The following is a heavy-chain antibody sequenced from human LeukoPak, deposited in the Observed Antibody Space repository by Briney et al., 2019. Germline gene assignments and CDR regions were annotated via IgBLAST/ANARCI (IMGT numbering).Heavy chain of an antibody. Sequence: ASVKVSFKASGGTFSSYAISWVRQAPGQGLEWMGGIIPIFGTANYAQKFQGRVTITADESTSTAYMELSSLRSEDTAAYYCARDTHCSGGSCYFGYWGQGTLVTVSS. V-gene: IGHV1-69*13. D-gene: IGHD2-15*01. J-gene: IGHJ4*02. CDR2: IIPIFGTA. CDR1: GGTFSSYA. CDR3: ARDTHCSGGSCYFGY.